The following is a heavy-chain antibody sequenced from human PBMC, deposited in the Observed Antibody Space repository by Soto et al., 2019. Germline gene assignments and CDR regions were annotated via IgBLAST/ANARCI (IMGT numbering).Heavy chain of an antibody. D-gene: IGHD3-9*01. CDR1: GFTFSSYA. CDR3: AKGDILTGSRQGWDY. CDR2: FDGSGAGT. V-gene: IGHV3-23*01. Sequence: EVQLLESGGGLVQPGGSLRLSCVASGFTFSSYAMSWVRQAPGRGLECVSSFDGSGAGTYYSDSVRGRFTISRENYKNTLDLQMDSLRAEDTAVYYCAKGDILTGSRQGWDYWGQGTLVTVSS. J-gene: IGHJ4*02.